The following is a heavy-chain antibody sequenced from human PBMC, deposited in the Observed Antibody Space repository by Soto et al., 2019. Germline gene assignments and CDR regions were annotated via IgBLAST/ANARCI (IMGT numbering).Heavy chain of an antibody. D-gene: IGHD6-19*01. V-gene: IGHV3-7*05. CDR3: ARDRGSGFHGQDAWGMDV. CDR2: IKGDESEK. J-gene: IGHJ6*02. CDR1: GCTFNDYW. Sequence: EVHLVESGGGLVQPGGSLRLSCAASGCTFNDYWLAWVRQTPGKGLEWVANIKGDESEKYYEDSVRGRFTITRDNAKNSLYLQMNSLGVEDTAVYYCARDRGSGFHGQDAWGMDVWGQGTTVTVSS.